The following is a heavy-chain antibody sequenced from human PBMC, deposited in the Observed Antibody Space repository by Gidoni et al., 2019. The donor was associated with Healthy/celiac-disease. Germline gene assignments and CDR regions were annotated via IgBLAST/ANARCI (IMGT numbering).Heavy chain of an antibody. CDR3: ARVFVFRVRGSGQRAERDNWFHP. D-gene: IGHD3-10*01. CDR1: GGPISSGGHY. Sequence: QVQLQESRPGLVKPSQTLSLTCTVAGGPISSGGHYWSWIRQHPGKGLAWIGYIYDRGSTHYTPSHNSRVTLSGDPSKNLFSLKLRSVTAADTAVYYCARVFVFRVRGSGQRAERDNWFHPWGQGPLVTVSS. J-gene: IGHJ5*02. V-gene: IGHV4-31*03. CDR2: IYDRGST.